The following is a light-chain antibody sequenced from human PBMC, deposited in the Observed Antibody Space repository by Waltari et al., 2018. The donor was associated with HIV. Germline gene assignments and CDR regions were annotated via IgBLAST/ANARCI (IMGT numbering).Light chain of an antibody. CDR2: ANT. CDR3: QSYDSSLSGWV. Sequence: QSVLTQPPSVSGAPGQRVSISCSGGSSNIGSGYDVHWYQQFPGRAPKVLIYANTTRPSGVPDRFAGPKSGYSASLVITGLQAEDDADYYCQSYDSSLSGWVFGGGTKLTVL. CDR1: SSNIGSGYD. J-gene: IGLJ3*02. V-gene: IGLV1-40*01.